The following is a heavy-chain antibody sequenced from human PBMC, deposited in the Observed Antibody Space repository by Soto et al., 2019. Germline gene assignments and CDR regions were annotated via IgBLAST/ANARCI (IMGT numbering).Heavy chain of an antibody. J-gene: IGHJ4*02. CDR2: LHYNGFA. CDR3: ARSGHIFAGVF. D-gene: IGHD3-16*01. CDR1: GASMNDYY. Sequence: SEALSLSCTVSGASMNDYYGSWVRQSPGKGLEHIGYLHYNGFAEYSPSLRSRVSISMDTSKNQFSLKLSSVTAADTAIYFCARSGHIFAGVFWGQGILVTVSS. V-gene: IGHV4-59*01.